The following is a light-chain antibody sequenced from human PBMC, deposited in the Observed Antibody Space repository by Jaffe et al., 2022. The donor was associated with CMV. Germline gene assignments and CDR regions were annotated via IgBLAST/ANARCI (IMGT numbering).Light chain of an antibody. CDR3: QSADSSGTSVV. Sequence: SYELTQPPSVSVSPGQTARITCSGDALPKQFAYWYRQRPGQAPVLVIYQDNKRPSGIPERFSASSAGTIVTLTISGVQTEDEGDYYCQSADSSGTSVVFGGGTKLTVV. CDR1: ALPKQF. J-gene: IGLJ2*01. CDR2: QDN. V-gene: IGLV3-25*03.